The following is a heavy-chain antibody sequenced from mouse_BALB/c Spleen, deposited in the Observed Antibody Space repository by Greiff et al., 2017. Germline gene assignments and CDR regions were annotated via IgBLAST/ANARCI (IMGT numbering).Heavy chain of an antibody. CDR1: GFSLTGYG. V-gene: IGHV2-6-7*01. CDR3: ARDAGYYYGSSYWYFDV. D-gene: IGHD1-1*01. CDR2: IWGDGST. Sequence: QVQLKESGPGLVAPSQSLSITCTVSGFSLTGYGVNWVRQPPGKGLEWLGMIWGDGSTDYNSALKSRLSISKDNSKSQVFLKMNSLQTDDTARYYCARDAGYYYGSSYWYFDVWGAGTTVTVSS. J-gene: IGHJ1*01.